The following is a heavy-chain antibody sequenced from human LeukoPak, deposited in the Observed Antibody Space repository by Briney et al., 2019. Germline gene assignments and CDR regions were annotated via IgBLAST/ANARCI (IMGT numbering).Heavy chain of an antibody. J-gene: IGHJ5*02. CDR2: INHSGSI. V-gene: IGHV4-34*01. Sequence: SETLSLTCAVYGGSFSGYYWSWIRQPPGKGLEWIGEINHSGSINYNPSLKGRVTISVDTSKNQFSLKLSSVTAADTAVYYCARDDSSSWYGWFDPWGQGTLVTVSS. D-gene: IGHD6-13*01. CDR3: ARDDSSSWYGWFDP. CDR1: GGSFSGYY.